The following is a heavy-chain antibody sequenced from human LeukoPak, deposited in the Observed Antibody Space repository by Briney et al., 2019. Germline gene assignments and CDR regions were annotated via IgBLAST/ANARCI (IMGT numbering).Heavy chain of an antibody. CDR1: GYTFTGYY. Sequence: GASVKVSCKASGYTFTGYYMHWVRQAPGQGLEWMGRINPNSGGTNYAQKFQGRVTMTSDTSISTAYMELSRLRSDDTALYYCTRGSYYDSSGYSGVRLFDYWGQGTPVTVPS. D-gene: IGHD3-22*01. CDR2: INPNSGGT. V-gene: IGHV1-2*06. J-gene: IGHJ4*02. CDR3: TRGSYYDSSGYSGVRLFDY.